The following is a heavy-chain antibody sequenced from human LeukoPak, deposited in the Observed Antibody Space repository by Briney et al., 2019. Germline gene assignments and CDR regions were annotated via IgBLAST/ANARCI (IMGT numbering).Heavy chain of an antibody. CDR1: GYTFTSYA. CDR2: INAGNGNT. D-gene: IGHD3-10*01. CDR3: AREFGELFYDY. J-gene: IGHJ4*02. V-gene: IGHV1-3*01. Sequence: ASVKVSCKASGYTFTSYAMHWVRQAPGQRLEWMGWINAGNGNTKYSQKFQGRVAITRDTSASTAYMELSSLRSEDTAVYYCAREFGELFYDYWGQGTLVTVSS.